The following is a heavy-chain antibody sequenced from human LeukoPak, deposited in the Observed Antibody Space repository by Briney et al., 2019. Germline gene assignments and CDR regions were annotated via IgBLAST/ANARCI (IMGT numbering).Heavy chain of an antibody. V-gene: IGHV3-11*04. CDR3: ATYGSGSGTFFDS. J-gene: IGHJ4*01. Sequence: PGGFLRLSCAVSGYMFSDYYMSWIRQAPEKGLEWLSYISHSGSTIYYADSVKGRFTVSRDNAKSSLYLQMNNLRAEDTALYYCATYGSGSGTFFDSWGQGTLVTVSS. CDR1: GYMFSDYY. CDR2: ISHSGSTI. D-gene: IGHD3-10*01.